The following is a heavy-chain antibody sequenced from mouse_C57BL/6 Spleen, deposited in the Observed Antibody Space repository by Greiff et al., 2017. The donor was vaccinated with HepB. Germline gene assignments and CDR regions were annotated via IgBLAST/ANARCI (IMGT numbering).Heavy chain of an antibody. V-gene: IGHV5-12*01. J-gene: IGHJ1*03. D-gene: IGHD2-1*01. CDR3: ARDYGNYEDWYFDV. CDR2: ISNGGGST. CDR1: GFTFSDYY. Sequence: EVMLVESGGGLVQPGGSLKLSCAASGFTFSDYYMYWVRQTPEKRLEWVAYISNGGGSTYYPDTVKGRFTISRDNAKNTLYLQMSRLKSEDTAMYYCARDYGNYEDWYFDVWGTGTTVTVSS.